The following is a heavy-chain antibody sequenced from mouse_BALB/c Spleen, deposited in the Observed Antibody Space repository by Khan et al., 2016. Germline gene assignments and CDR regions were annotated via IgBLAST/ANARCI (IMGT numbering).Heavy chain of an antibody. CDR3: KACDDNAVDY. CDR1: GFNIKDYY. V-gene: IGHV14-4*02. Sequence: VQLQQPGAELVRSGASVKLSCTASGFNIKDYYMHWVKQRPEQGLEWIGWIDPDNGDTEYAPKFQGKATMTADTSSNTAYLPLSSLTSEDTAVDYCKACDDNAVDYWGQGTSGTVSS. J-gene: IGHJ4*01. CDR2: IDPDNGDT.